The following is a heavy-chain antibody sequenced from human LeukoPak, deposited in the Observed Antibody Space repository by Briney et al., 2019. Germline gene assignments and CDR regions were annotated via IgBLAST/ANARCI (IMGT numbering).Heavy chain of an antibody. V-gene: IGHV1-18*01. CDR2: ISAYNGNT. Sequence: ASVKVSCKASGYTFTSYGISWVRQAPGQGLEWMGWISAYNGNTNYAQKLQGRVTMTTDTSTSTAYMELRSLRSDDTAVYYCARTIGSGGSSRDAFDIWGQGTMVTVSS. D-gene: IGHD2-15*01. CDR1: GYTFTSYG. J-gene: IGHJ3*02. CDR3: ARTIGSGGSSRDAFDI.